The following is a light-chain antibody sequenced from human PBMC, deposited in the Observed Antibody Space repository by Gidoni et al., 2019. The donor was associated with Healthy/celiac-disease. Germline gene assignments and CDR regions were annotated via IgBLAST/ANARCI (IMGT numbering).Light chain of an antibody. CDR3: SSYAGSRYV. CDR1: SSDVGGYNY. V-gene: IGLV2-8*01. CDR2: EVS. J-gene: IGLJ1*01. Sequence: QSALTQPPSASGSPGQSVTISCTGTSSDVGGYNYVSWYKQPPGKAPKLMIYEVSKRPSGVPDRFSGSKSGNTASLTVSGLQAEDEADYYCSSYAGSRYVFGTGTKVTVL.